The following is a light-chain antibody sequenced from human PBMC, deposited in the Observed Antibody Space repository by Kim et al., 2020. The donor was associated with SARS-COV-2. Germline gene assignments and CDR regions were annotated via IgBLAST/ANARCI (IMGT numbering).Light chain of an antibody. V-gene: IGKV3-20*01. Sequence: LSPGERATLSCRASQSVSSNSLAWYQQKPGQAPRLLIYGASSRATGIPDRFSGSGSGTDFTLTITRLEPEDFAVYYCQQYSSSPATFGQGTKLEI. J-gene: IGKJ1*01. CDR2: GAS. CDR3: QQYSSSPAT. CDR1: QSVSSNS.